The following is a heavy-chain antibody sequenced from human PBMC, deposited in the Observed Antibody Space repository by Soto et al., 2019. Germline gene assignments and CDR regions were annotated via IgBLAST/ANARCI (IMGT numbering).Heavy chain of an antibody. CDR3: ARDSSGRQYYCMDV. CDR2: ITTTSSTM. D-gene: IGHD3-22*01. V-gene: IGHV3-48*02. Sequence: PGGSLRLSCTPSGFIFSDYSMNWVRQAPGKCLEWISYITTTSSTMYYADSVKGRFTISRDNAKNSLYLQMISLRDEDTAVYYCARDSSGRQYYCMDVWGQGTTVTVSS. CDR1: GFIFSDYS. J-gene: IGHJ6*02.